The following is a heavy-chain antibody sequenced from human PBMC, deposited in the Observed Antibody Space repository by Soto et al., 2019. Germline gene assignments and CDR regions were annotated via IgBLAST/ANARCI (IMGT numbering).Heavy chain of an antibody. CDR2: ISGSGGST. CDR1: GFTFSSYA. CDR3: AKDRAKIVVVLWYFDY. J-gene: IGHJ4*02. Sequence: XESLRLSCAASGFTFSSYAMSGVRQAPGKGLEWVSAISGSGGSTYYADSVKGRFTISRDNSKNTLYLQMNSLRAEDTAVYYCAKDRAKIVVVLWYFDYWGQGTLVTV. V-gene: IGHV3-23*01. D-gene: IGHD2-2*01.